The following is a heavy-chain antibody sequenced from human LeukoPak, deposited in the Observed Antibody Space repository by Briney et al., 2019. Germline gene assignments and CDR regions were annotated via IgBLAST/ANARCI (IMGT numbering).Heavy chain of an antibody. CDR1: GSTFSSYW. V-gene: IGHV3-74*01. CDR2: INGDGGST. J-gene: IGHJ6*02. CDR3: ARGSYYGMDV. Sequence: QSGGSLRLSCAASGSTFSSYWMHWVRQGPGKGLVWVSQINGDGGSTTYADSVKGRFTISRDKAKNTLYLQMNSLRAEDTAVYYCARGSYYGMDVWGQGTTVTVSS.